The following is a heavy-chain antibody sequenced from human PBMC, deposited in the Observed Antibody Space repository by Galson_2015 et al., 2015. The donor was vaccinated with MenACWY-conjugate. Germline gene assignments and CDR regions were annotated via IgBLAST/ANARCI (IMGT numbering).Heavy chain of an antibody. D-gene: IGHD2-15*01. CDR1: GFTFSSYA. V-gene: IGHV3-23*01. Sequence: SLRLSCAASGFTFSSYAMSWVRQAPGKGLEWVSAISGSGGSTYYADSVKGRFTISRDNSKNTLYLQMNSLRAEDTAVYYCAKDGYCSGGSCYSLIYGMDVWGQGTTVTVSS. J-gene: IGHJ6*02. CDR2: ISGSGGST. CDR3: AKDGYCSGGSCYSLIYGMDV.